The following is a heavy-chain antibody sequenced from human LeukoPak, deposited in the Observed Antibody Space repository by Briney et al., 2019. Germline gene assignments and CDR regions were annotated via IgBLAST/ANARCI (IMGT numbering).Heavy chain of an antibody. D-gene: IGHD1-26*01. CDR3: ARGVGKWKLLPLDL. J-gene: IGHJ5*02. Sequence: PGGSLRLSCRASGFTFSEYAMSWVRQAPGKGLEWVSDIGGSGGGTYYADSVKGRFTISRDNSKNTVFLQMSSLRRDDTAVYYCARGVGKWKLLPLDLWGRGALVTVSS. V-gene: IGHV3-23*01. CDR2: IGGSGGGT. CDR1: GFTFSEYA.